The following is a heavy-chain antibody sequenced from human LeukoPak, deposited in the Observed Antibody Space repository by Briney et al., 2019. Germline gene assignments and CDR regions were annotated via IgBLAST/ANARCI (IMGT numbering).Heavy chain of an antibody. CDR2: IDKNDATT. D-gene: IGHD3-22*01. CDR1: GFTFSNYA. J-gene: IGHJ4*02. Sequence: PGGSLRLSCAASGFTFSNYAMSWVRQAPGKGLEWVSSIDKNDATTNYADSVRGRFTISRDNSKNTLHLQMSSLRAEDTAVYYCAKNSRSSGYYLDYWGQGTLVTVSS. V-gene: IGHV3-23*01. CDR3: AKNSRSSGYYLDY.